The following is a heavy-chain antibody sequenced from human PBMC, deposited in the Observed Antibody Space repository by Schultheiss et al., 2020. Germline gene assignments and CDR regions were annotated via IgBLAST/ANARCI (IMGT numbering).Heavy chain of an antibody. CDR1: GYRFTSYW. CDR2: IYPGDSDT. V-gene: IGHV5-51*01. J-gene: IGHJ4*02. CDR3: ARHVVYGIAASYYFDY. Sequence: KVSCKGSGYRFTSYWIGWVRQMPGKGLEWMGMIYPGDSDTRYSPSFQGQVTISADKSISTAYLQWSSLKASDTAMYYCARHVVYGIAASYYFDYWGQGTLVTVSS. D-gene: IGHD6-13*01.